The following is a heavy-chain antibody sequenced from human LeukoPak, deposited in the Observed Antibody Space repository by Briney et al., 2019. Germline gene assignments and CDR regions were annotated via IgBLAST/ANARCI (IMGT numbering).Heavy chain of an antibody. CDR3: AKNGDRGAYCSGGSCYPYYYYYMGV. D-gene: IGHD2-15*01. Sequence: GGSLRLSCAASGFSFSSYGISWVRQAPGKGLEWVSAISASGGTTYYADSVKGRFTISRDNSKNTLYLQMNSLGAEDTAVYYCAKNGDRGAYCSGGSCYPYYYYYMGVWGKGTTVTISS. CDR1: GFSFSSYG. J-gene: IGHJ6*03. CDR2: ISASGGTT. V-gene: IGHV3-23*01.